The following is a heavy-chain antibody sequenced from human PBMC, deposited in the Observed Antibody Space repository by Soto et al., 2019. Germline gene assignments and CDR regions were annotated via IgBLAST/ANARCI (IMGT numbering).Heavy chain of an antibody. V-gene: IGHV3-23*01. Sequence: GGSLRLSCAASGFTFSSYAMSWVRQAPGKGLEWVSAISGSGGSTYYADSVKGRFTISRDNSKNTLYLQMNSLRAEDTAVYYCVKGGPYRSGWYEWLDPWGQGTLVTVSS. CDR1: GFTFSSYA. D-gene: IGHD6-19*01. CDR3: VKGGPYRSGWYEWLDP. J-gene: IGHJ5*02. CDR2: ISGSGGST.